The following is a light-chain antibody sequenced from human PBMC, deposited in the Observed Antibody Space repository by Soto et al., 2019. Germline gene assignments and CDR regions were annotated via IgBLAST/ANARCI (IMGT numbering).Light chain of an antibody. CDR2: DAS. Sequence: IQMTQSPSTLSASVLYRFTKTFRASQSISSWLAWYQQKPGKAPKLLIYDASSLESGVPSRFSGSGSGTEFTLTISSLQPDDFATYYCQQYYTYSWTFGQGTKVDIK. J-gene: IGKJ1*01. V-gene: IGKV1-5*01. CDR3: QQYYTYSWT. CDR1: QSISSW.